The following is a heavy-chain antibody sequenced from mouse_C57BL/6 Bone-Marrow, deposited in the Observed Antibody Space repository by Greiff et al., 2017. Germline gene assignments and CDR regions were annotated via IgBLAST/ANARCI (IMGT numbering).Heavy chain of an antibody. CDR3: AREGMCYGNYDVAWFAY. CDR2: IDPSDSYT. CDR1: GYTFTSYW. D-gene: IGHD2-1*01. Sequence: QVQLQQPGAELVKPGASVKLSCKASGYTFTSYWMQWVKQRPGQGLEWIGEIDPSDSYTNYNQKFKGKATLTVDTSSSTAYMQLSSLTSEDSAVYYCAREGMCYGNYDVAWFAYWGQGTLVTVSA. J-gene: IGHJ3*01. V-gene: IGHV1-50*01.